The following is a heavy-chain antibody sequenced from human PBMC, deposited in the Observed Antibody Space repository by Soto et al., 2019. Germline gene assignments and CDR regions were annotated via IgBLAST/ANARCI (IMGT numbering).Heavy chain of an antibody. CDR2: IIPIFGTA. CDR1: GGTFSSYA. Sequence: ASVKVSCKACGGTFSSYAISWVRQAPGQGLEWMGGIIPIFGTANYAQKFQGRVTITADESTSTAYMELSSLRSEDTAVYYCARNTYYYGSGSPYYYGMDVWGQGTTVTVSS. J-gene: IGHJ6*02. D-gene: IGHD3-10*01. CDR3: ARNTYYYGSGSPYYYGMDV. V-gene: IGHV1-69*13.